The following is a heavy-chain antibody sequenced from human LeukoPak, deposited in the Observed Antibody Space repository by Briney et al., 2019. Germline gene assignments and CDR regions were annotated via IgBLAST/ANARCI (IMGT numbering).Heavy chain of an antibody. J-gene: IGHJ4*02. CDR2: IYSGGNT. CDR3: ARHRYFYFDL. Sequence: GGSLRLSCTASGFSVSHNYMNWVRQAPGKGLEWVALIYSGGNTHYADSVKGRFTISRDNAKNSVYLQMNRLRAEDTAVYYCARHRYFYFDLWGQGNLVSVSS. D-gene: IGHD3-9*01. V-gene: IGHV3-66*04. CDR1: GFSVSHNY.